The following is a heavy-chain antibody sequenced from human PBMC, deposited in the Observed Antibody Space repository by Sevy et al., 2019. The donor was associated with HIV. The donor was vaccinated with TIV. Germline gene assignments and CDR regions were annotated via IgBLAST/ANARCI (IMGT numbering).Heavy chain of an antibody. CDR1: GYTFTSYG. V-gene: IGHV1-18*01. Sequence: ASVKVSCKASGYTFTSYGINWVRQAPGQGLEWMGWISAYNGNTNYAQKLQVRVTMTTDTSTSTAYMELRSLRSDDTAVYYCAREKCDILTGYPTLDYWGQGTLVTVSS. CDR2: ISAYNGNT. J-gene: IGHJ4*02. CDR3: AREKCDILTGYPTLDY. D-gene: IGHD3-9*01.